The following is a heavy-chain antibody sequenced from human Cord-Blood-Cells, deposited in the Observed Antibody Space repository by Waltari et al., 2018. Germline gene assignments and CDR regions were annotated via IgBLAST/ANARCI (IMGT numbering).Heavy chain of an antibody. CDR1: GGSFSGYY. J-gene: IGHJ4*02. Sequence: QVQLQQWGAGLLKPSETLSLTCAVYGGSFSGYYWCWIRQPPGKGLEWIGEINHSGSTNYNPYLKSRVTISVDTSKNQFSLKLSSVTAADTAVYYCAGFGEQLVPFDYWGQGTLVTVSS. CDR3: AGFGEQLVPFDY. V-gene: IGHV4-34*01. D-gene: IGHD6-6*01. CDR2: INHSGST.